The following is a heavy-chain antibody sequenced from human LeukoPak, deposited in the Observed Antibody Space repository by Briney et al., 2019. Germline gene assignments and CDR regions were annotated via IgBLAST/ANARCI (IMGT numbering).Heavy chain of an antibody. D-gene: IGHD3-16*01. V-gene: IGHV3-21*01. J-gene: IGHJ4*02. CDR3: ARDPLRVQGF. Sequence: KPGGSLRLSCAASGXTFSSYSMNWVRQAPGKGLEWVSSISSSSSYIYYADSVKGRFTISRDNAKNSLYLQMNSLRGEDTAVYHCARDPLRVQGFWGQGTLVTVSS. CDR2: ISSSSSYI. CDR1: GXTFSSYS.